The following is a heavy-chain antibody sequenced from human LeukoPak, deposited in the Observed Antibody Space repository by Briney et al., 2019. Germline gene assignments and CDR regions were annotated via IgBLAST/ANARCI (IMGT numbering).Heavy chain of an antibody. Sequence: SETLSLTCAVYGGSFSGYYWSWIRQPPGKGLEWIGEINHSGSTNYNPSLKSRVTISVDTSKNQFSLKLSSVTAADTAVYYCAGGPHSYAFDIWGQGTMVTVSS. J-gene: IGHJ3*02. CDR3: AGGPHSYAFDI. D-gene: IGHD1-26*01. CDR2: INHSGST. CDR1: GGSFSGYY. V-gene: IGHV4-34*01.